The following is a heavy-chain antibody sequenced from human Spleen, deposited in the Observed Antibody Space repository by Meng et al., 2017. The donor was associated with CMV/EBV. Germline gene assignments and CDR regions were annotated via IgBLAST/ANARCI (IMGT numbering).Heavy chain of an antibody. CDR1: GYTFTNYG. V-gene: IGHV1-18*01. CDR3: ARERRVVTSPTFDY. CDR2: ISTYNGNT. Sequence: SGYTFTNYGVSWVRQAPGQGLEWMGWISTYNGNTNYAQKFQGRVTMTTDTSTSTAYMQLKSLRSDDTAVYYCARERRVVTSPTFDYWGQGTLVTVSS. J-gene: IGHJ4*02. D-gene: IGHD2-21*02.